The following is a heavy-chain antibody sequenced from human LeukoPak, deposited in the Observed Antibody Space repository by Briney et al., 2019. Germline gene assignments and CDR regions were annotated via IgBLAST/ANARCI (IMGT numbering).Heavy chain of an antibody. V-gene: IGHV3-21*01. CDR1: GFTFSSYS. CDR3: ASRTREIGFYGLDY. J-gene: IGHJ4*02. D-gene: IGHD4-17*01. CDR2: ISSSSSYI. Sequence: PGGSLRLSCAASGFTFSSYSMNWVRQAPGKGLEWVSSISSSSSYIYYADSVKGRFTISRDNAKNSLYLQMNSLRAEDTAVYYCASRTREIGFYGLDYWGQGTLVTVSS.